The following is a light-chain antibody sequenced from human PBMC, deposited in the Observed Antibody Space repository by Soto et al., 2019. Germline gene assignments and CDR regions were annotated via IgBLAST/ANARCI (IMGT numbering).Light chain of an antibody. CDR1: RSISTN. J-gene: IGKJ4*01. CDR2: DAF. CDR3: QQRNSWPLT. Sequence: EIVMTQSPATLSVSPGERATLSCRASRSISTNLAWYQQKPGQAPRLLIYDAFNRATGIPARFSGSGSGTDFTLTISSLEPEDFAVHYCQQRNSWPLTFGGGTKVDIK. V-gene: IGKV3-11*01.